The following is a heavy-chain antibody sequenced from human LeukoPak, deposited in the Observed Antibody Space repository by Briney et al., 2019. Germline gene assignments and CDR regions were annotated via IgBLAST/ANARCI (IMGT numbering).Heavy chain of an antibody. D-gene: IGHD3-22*01. CDR3: ARVYYDSSGYSDYFDY. J-gene: IGHJ4*02. CDR1: GGSISSGSYY. Sequence: SQTLSLTCTVSGGSISSGSYYWSWIRQPAGKGLEWIGRIYTSGSTNYNPSLKSRVTISVDTSKNQFSLKLSSVTAADTAVYYCARVYYDSSGYSDYFDYWGQGTLVTVSS. CDR2: IYTSGST. V-gene: IGHV4-61*02.